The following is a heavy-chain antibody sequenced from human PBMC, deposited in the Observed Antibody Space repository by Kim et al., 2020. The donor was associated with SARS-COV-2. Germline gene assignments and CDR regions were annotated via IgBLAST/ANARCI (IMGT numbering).Heavy chain of an antibody. CDR3: ATAPYKDRYYDLYWYFDL. Sequence: ASVKVSCKVSGYTLTELSMHWVRQAPGKGLEWMGGFDPEDGETIYAQKFQGRVTMTEDTSTDTAYMELSSLRSEDTAVYYCATAPYKDRYYDLYWYFDLWGRGTLVTVSS. D-gene: IGHD3-3*01. CDR1: GYTLTELS. V-gene: IGHV1-24*01. J-gene: IGHJ2*01. CDR2: FDPEDGET.